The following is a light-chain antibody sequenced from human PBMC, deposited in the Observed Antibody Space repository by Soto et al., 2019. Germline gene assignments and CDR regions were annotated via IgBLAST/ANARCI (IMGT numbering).Light chain of an antibody. CDR3: QAWDSSTVV. V-gene: IGLV3-1*01. Sequence: SYELTQPPSVSVSPGQTASITCSGDKLGDKYACWYQQKPGQSPVLVIYQDSKRPSGIPERFSGSNSGNTATVTISGTQAMDEADYYCQAWDSSTVVFGVGTTLTVL. J-gene: IGLJ2*01. CDR1: KLGDKY. CDR2: QDS.